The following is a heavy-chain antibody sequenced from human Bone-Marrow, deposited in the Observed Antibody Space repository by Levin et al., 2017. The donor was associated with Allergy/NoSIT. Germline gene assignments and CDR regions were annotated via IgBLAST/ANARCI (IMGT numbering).Heavy chain of an antibody. CDR3: ARPIADSRNWIDS. D-gene: IGHD2-15*01. CDR1: GFTFSTYW. V-gene: IGHV3-74*01. CDR2: INSDGTST. Sequence: AGGSLRLSCAASGFTFSTYWMHWVRQAPGKGLVWVSRINSDGTSTTYADSVKGRFTISRDNAKNTLYLQMNSLRAEDTAVYYCARPIADSRNWIDSWGQGTLVTVSS. J-gene: IGHJ5*01.